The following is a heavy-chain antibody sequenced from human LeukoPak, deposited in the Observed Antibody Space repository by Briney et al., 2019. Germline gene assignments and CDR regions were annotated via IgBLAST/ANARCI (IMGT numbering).Heavy chain of an antibody. D-gene: IGHD6-13*01. J-gene: IGHJ6*03. V-gene: IGHV3-53*01. Sequence: GGSLRLSCAASGFTVNSKYMSWVRQAPGTGLEWVSVVYSGGQTYYADSVKGRFTISRDNAKNSLYLQMNSLRAEDTAVYYCARSGYSSSWWDYYYYMDVWGKGTTVTVSS. CDR1: GFTVNSKY. CDR2: VYSGGQT. CDR3: ARSGYSSSWWDYYYYMDV.